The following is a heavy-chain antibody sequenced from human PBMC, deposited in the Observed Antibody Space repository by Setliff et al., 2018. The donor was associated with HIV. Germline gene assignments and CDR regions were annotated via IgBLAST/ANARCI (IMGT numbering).Heavy chain of an antibody. V-gene: IGHV1-2*04. Sequence: ASVKVSCKASGYTFTGYYMHWVRQAPGQGLEWMGWINPNSGGTNYAQKFQGWVTMTRGTSISTAYMELSRLRSDDTAVYYCARFHSSGWYNGMDVWGQGTTVTVSS. CDR1: GYTFTGYY. CDR3: ARFHSSGWYNGMDV. CDR2: INPNSGGT. D-gene: IGHD6-19*01. J-gene: IGHJ6*02.